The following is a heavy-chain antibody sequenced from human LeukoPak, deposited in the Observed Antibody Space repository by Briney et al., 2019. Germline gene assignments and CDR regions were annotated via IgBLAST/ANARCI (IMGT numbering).Heavy chain of an antibody. V-gene: IGHV4-4*07. D-gene: IGHD3-3*01. Sequence: PSETLSLTCTVSGGSISSYYCSWIRQPPRKGQELIGRIYTSGSTNYNPSLKSRVTMSVDTSKNQFSLTLSSVSAADTAVYYCAREGTKGRYDFWSGYLGFDYFDYWGQGTLVTVSS. CDR2: IYTSGST. CDR3: AREGTKGRYDFWSGYLGFDYFDY. CDR1: GGSISSYY. J-gene: IGHJ4*02.